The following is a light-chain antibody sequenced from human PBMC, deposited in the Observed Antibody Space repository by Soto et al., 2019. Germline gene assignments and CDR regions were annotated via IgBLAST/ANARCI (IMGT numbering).Light chain of an antibody. CDR3: ATWDDSLNGYV. CDR1: SSNVGSNA. Sequence: QSVLTQPPSASESPGQRVTISCSGSSSNVGSNAVNWYQQLPGTAPTLLIYSNNERLSGVPDRFSGSKSGTSASLAISGLQSEDEADYYCATWDDSLNGYVFGTGKKVTVL. V-gene: IGLV1-44*01. J-gene: IGLJ1*01. CDR2: SNN.